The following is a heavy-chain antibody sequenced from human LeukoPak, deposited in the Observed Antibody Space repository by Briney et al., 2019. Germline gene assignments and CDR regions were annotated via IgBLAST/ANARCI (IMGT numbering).Heavy chain of an antibody. CDR2: IYYSGST. D-gene: IGHD4/OR15-4a*01. CDR1: GGYISTSNYY. V-gene: IGHV4-39*01. J-gene: IGHJ4*02. CDR3: ARFYCYDASRPPY. Sequence: SETLSLTFTVSGGYISTSNYYWGWIRQPPGKGLEWIGNIYYSGSTYYNPSLKSRVSLSLDTSMNQFSLKVNSLTVADTAVYYCARFYCYDASRPPYWGQGTLVAVSS.